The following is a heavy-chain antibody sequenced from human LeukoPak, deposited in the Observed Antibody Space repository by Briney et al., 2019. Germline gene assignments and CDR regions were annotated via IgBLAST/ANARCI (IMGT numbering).Heavy chain of an antibody. D-gene: IGHD3-10*01. Sequence: SQTLPLTFTVSGGPLSSGGYYWSWIRQHPGKGLEWMGYIYYSGSTYYNPSLKSRVTISVDTSKNQFSLKLSSVTAADTAVYYCASSRAYYYGSGSYPPFDYWGQGTMVTVSS. CDR2: IYYSGST. CDR3: ASSRAYYYGSGSYPPFDY. V-gene: IGHV4-31*03. CDR1: GGPLSSGGYY. J-gene: IGHJ4*02.